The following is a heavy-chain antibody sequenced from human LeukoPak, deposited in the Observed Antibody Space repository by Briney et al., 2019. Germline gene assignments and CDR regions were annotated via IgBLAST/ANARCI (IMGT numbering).Heavy chain of an antibody. J-gene: IGHJ4*02. D-gene: IGHD4-17*01. CDR3: ARGDGDYPPYYFDY. CDR1: GYTFTSYA. CDR2: INAGNGNT. V-gene: IGHV1-3*01. Sequence: ASVKVSCKAPGYTFTSYAMHWVRQAPGQRLEWMGWINAGNGNTKYSQKFQGRVTITRDTSASTAYMELSSLRSEDTAVYYCARGDGDYPPYYFDYWGQGTLVTVSS.